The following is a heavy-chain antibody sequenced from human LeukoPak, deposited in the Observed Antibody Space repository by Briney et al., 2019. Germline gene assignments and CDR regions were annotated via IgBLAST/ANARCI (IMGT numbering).Heavy chain of an antibody. Sequence: SETLSLTCAVSGGSISSGGYSWSWLRQPPGKGLEWIGYIYYSGSTYYNPSLKSRVTISVDTSKNQFSLKLSSVTAADTAVYYCATEIQNIAGRVYWGQGTLVTVSS. CDR1: GGSISSGGYS. D-gene: IGHD6-6*01. CDR2: IYYSGST. CDR3: ATEIQNIAGRVY. J-gene: IGHJ4*02. V-gene: IGHV4-30-4*07.